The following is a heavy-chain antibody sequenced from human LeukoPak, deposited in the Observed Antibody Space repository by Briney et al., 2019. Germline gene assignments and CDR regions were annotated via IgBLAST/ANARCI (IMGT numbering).Heavy chain of an antibody. CDR3: ARRSGMLAYYFDY. CDR2: INHSGST. J-gene: IGHJ4*02. V-gene: IGHV4-34*01. D-gene: IGHD2-8*01. CDR1: GGSFSGYY. Sequence: PSETLSLTCAVYGGSFSGYYWSWIRQPPGKGLEWIGEINHSGSTNYNPSLKSRVTISVDTPKNQFSLKLSSVTAADTAVCYCARRSGMLAYYFDYWGQGTLVTVSS.